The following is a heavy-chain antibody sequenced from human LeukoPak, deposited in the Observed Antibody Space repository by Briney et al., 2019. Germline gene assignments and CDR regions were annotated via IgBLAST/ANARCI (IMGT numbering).Heavy chain of an antibody. V-gene: IGHV3-74*01. D-gene: IGHD4-17*01. CDR2: INEDGSST. Sequence: GGSLRLSCAASGYTFSSYWMHWVHQGPGKGLVWVSRINEDGSSTSYAESVRGRFTISRDNAKNTLYLQMNSLRAEDAAVYYCTRDTIGARDSWGQGTLVTVSS. CDR3: TRDTIGARDS. J-gene: IGHJ4*02. CDR1: GYTFSSYW.